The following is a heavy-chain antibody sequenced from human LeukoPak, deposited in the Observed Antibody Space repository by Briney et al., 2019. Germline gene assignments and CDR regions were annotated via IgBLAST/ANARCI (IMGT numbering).Heavy chain of an antibody. V-gene: IGHV3-23*01. D-gene: IGHD3-22*01. CDR2: ISGSGGST. CDR3: AKDARYYYDSSGYFDY. CDR1: GFTSSSYA. Sequence: LGGSLRLSCAASGFTSSSYAMSWVRQAPGKGLEWVSGISGSGGSTYYADSVKGRFTISRDNSKNTLYLQMHSLRAEDTAVYYCAKDARYYYDSSGYFDYWGQGTLVTVSS. J-gene: IGHJ4*02.